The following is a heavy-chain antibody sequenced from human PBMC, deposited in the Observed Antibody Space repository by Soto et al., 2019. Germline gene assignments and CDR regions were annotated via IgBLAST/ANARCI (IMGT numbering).Heavy chain of an antibody. Sequence: QVYLMESGGGVVQPGRSLRLSCAASGFTFSSSDIHWVRQAPGKGLEWVAHISIDTKRQYYADPVKGRFTGSRDNSKRMAYLQMNSLRAEDTALYYCARGHTSGAFDIWGQGTMVTVSS. D-gene: IGHD1-26*01. J-gene: IGHJ3*02. V-gene: IGHV3-30*03. CDR1: GFTFSSSD. CDR3: ARGHTSGAFDI. CDR2: ISIDTKRQ.